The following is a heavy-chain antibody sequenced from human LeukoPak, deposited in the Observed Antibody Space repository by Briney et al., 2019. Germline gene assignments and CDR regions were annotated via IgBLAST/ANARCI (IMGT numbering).Heavy chain of an antibody. J-gene: IGHJ4*02. V-gene: IGHV3-21*01. CDR2: ISSSSSYI. D-gene: IGHD5-24*01. CDR3: ARDRLPRDGYNEVFDY. Sequence: GGSLRLSRAASGFTFSSYSMNWVRQAPGKGLEWVSSISSSSSYIYYADSVKGRFTISRDNAKNSLYLQMNSLRAEDTAVYYCARDRLPRDGYNEVFDYWGQGTLVTVSS. CDR1: GFTFSSYS.